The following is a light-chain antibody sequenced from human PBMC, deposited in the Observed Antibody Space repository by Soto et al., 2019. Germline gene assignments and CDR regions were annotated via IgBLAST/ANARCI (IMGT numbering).Light chain of an antibody. CDR2: GAS. Sequence: EIVMTQSPATLSVSPGERATLSCRASQSVGDNLAWYQQKPGQAYRLLIYGASTRATGIPARFSGSGSGTEFTLTISSLQSEDFAVYYCQQYGGSTRTFGQGTKVEIK. J-gene: IGKJ1*01. CDR3: QQYGGSTRT. CDR1: QSVGDN. V-gene: IGKV3-15*01.